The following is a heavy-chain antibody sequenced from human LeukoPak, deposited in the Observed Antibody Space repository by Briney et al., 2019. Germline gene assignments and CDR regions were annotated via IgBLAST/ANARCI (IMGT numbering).Heavy chain of an antibody. CDR1: GGSFSGYY. Sequence: KTSETLSLTCAVYGGSFSGYYWSWIRQPPGKGLEWIGEINHSGNTNYNPSLKSRVTISVDTSKNQFSLKLSSVTAADTAVYYCARGQDYWGQGTLVTVSS. CDR2: INHSGNT. CDR3: ARGQDY. V-gene: IGHV4-34*01. J-gene: IGHJ4*02.